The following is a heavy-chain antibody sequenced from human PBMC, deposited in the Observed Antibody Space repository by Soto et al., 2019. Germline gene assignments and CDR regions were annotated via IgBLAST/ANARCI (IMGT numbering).Heavy chain of an antibody. D-gene: IGHD5-12*01. CDR1: GFTFSSYA. CDR2: ISGSGGST. CDR3: AKLSGYDPQGYFDY. J-gene: IGHJ4*02. V-gene: IGHV3-23*01. Sequence: PGGSLRISCAASGFTFSSYAMSWVRQAPGKGLEWVSGISGSGGSTYYADSVKGRFTISRDNSKNTLYLLVNSLRAEDTALYYCAKLSGYDPQGYFDYWGQGTLVTVSS.